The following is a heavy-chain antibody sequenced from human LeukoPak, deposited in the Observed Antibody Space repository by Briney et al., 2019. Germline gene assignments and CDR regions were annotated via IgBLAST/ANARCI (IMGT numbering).Heavy chain of an antibody. V-gene: IGHV4-59*01. Sequence: PSETLSLTCTVSCGSISSYYRGWVPQPPGEGLEWVGDIYLSGSTNYNPSLKSRVTISVDTSKNQFSLKLSSVTAADTAVYYCARGPEDRYCSSTSCYAFDIWGQGTMVTVSS. CDR1: CGSISSYY. D-gene: IGHD2-2*01. J-gene: IGHJ3*02. CDR3: ARGPEDRYCSSTSCYAFDI. CDR2: IYLSGST.